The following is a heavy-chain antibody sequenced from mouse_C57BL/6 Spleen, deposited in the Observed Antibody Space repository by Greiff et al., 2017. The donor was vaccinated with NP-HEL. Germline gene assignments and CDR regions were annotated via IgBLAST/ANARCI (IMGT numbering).Heavy chain of an antibody. Sequence: VQLQQPGAELVKPGASVKLSCKASGYTFTSYWMQWVKQRPGQGLEWIGEIDPSDSYTNYNQKFKGKATLTVDTSSSTAYMQLSSLTSEDSAVYYCARRWGNYDYFDYWGQGTTLTVSS. CDR3: ARRWGNYDYFDY. CDR2: IDPSDSYT. V-gene: IGHV1-50*01. J-gene: IGHJ2*01. CDR1: GYTFTSYW. D-gene: IGHD2-1*01.